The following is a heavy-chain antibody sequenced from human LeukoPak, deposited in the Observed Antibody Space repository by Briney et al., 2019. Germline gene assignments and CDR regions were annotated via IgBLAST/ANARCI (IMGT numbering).Heavy chain of an antibody. Sequence: GGSLRLSCAASGFSFSSYWMSWVRQAPGKGLEWVANIKQDETEKYYVDSVKGRFTISRDNAKNSLYLKMNSLRAEDTAVYYCARYHAYSGSYSQTNDYWGQGTLVTVSS. J-gene: IGHJ4*02. CDR3: ARYHAYSGSYSQTNDY. CDR1: GFSFSSYW. V-gene: IGHV3-7*03. D-gene: IGHD1-26*01. CDR2: IKQDETEK.